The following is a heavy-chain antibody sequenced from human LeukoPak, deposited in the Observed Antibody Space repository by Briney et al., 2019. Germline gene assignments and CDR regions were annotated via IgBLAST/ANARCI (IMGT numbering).Heavy chain of an antibody. CDR1: GFTLTNYA. J-gene: IGHJ1*01. Sequence: GASVKVSCKASGFTLTNYAMNWMRQAPGQGLEWMGIINPSGGSTSYAQKFQGRVTMTRDTSTSTVYMELSSLRSEDTAVYYCARVAQSGYYNVYFQHWGQGTLVTVSS. CDR3: ARVAQSGYYNVYFQH. D-gene: IGHD3-3*01. CDR2: INPSGGST. V-gene: IGHV1-46*01.